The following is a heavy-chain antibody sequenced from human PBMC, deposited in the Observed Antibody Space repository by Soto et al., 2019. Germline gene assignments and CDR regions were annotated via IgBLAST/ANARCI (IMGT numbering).Heavy chain of an antibody. CDR2: INAGNGNT. Sequence: ASVKVCCKASGYTFTSYAMHWVRQAPGQRLEWMGWINAGNGNTKYSQKFQGGVTITRDTSASTAYMELSSLRSEDTAVYYCARVGYDFWSGYPYYFDYWGQGTLVTVSS. J-gene: IGHJ4*02. CDR3: ARVGYDFWSGYPYYFDY. V-gene: IGHV1-3*01. D-gene: IGHD3-3*01. CDR1: GYTFTSYA.